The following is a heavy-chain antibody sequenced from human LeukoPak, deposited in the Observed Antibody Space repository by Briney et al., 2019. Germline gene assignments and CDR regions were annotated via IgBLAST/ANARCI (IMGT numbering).Heavy chain of an antibody. CDR2: ISDSGGTT. Sequence: GGSLRLSCAGSGFILNNYAMSWVRQAPGKGLEWVSEISDSGGTTYYADSVKGRFTVSRDNPKNTVYLQMNSLRVEDTAVYYCANYYYDTSGYKNWGQGTLVTVSS. CDR1: GFILNNYA. CDR3: ANYYYDTSGYKN. D-gene: IGHD3-22*01. J-gene: IGHJ4*02. V-gene: IGHV3-23*01.